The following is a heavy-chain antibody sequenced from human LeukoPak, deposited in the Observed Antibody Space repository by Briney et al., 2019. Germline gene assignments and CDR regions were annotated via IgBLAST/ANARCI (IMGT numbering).Heavy chain of an antibody. J-gene: IGHJ4*02. CDR3: ARGVPYGPSYEFFDY. D-gene: IGHD3-10*01. CDR1: GGSITNYD. Sequence: SETLSLTCTVSGGSITNYDWSWIRQPPGKGLECIGYIYYSGSTNYNPSLKSRVTISLHTSKNQFSLKLNSVTAADTAVYYCARGVPYGPSYEFFDYWGQGTLVTVSS. CDR2: IYYSGST. V-gene: IGHV4-59*01.